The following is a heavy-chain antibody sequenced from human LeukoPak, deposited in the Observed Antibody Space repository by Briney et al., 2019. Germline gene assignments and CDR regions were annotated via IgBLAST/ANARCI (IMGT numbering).Heavy chain of an antibody. CDR1: GYTFTSYY. J-gene: IGHJ4*02. V-gene: IGHV1-46*01. Sequence: GASVKVSFKASGYTFTSYYMHWVRQAPGQGLEWMGIINPSGGSTSYAQKFQGRVTMTRDTSTSTVYMELSSLRSEDTAVYYCARYGGTIVGANRCFDYWGQGTLVTVSS. CDR3: ARYGGTIVGANRCFDY. CDR2: INPSGGST. D-gene: IGHD1-26*01.